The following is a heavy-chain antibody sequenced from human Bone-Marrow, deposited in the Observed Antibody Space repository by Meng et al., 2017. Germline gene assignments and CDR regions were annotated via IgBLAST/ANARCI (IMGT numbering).Heavy chain of an antibody. D-gene: IGHD3-22*01. V-gene: IGHV1-69*08. CDR2: IIPILGIA. Sequence: QVQRVRSGAEVQKPGSSVKVSCKAFGGNFSSYTISWVRQAPGQGLEWMGRIIPILGIANYAQKFQGRVTITADKSTSTAYMELSSLRSEDTAVYYCARDSSGSLSNWFNPWGQGTLVTVSS. CDR1: GGNFSSYT. CDR3: ARDSSGSLSNWFNP. J-gene: IGHJ5*02.